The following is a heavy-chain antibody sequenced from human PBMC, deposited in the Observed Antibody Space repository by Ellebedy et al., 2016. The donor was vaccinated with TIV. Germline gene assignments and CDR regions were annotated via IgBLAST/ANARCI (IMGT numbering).Heavy chain of an antibody. CDR3: ARAFTYDYVWGSYRPLDYYYGMDV. CDR1: GFTFSDYY. Sequence: GGSLRLSXAASGFTFSDYYMSWIRQAPGKGLEWVSYISSSSSYTNYADSVKGRFTISRDSAKNSLYLQMNSLRAEDTAVYYCARAFTYDYVWGSYRPLDYYYGMDVWGQGTTVTVSS. D-gene: IGHD3-16*02. CDR2: ISSSSSYT. V-gene: IGHV3-11*05. J-gene: IGHJ6*02.